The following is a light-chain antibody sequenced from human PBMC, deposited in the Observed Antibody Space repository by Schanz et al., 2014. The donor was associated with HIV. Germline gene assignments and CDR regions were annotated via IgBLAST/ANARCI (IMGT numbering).Light chain of an antibody. CDR2: EVS. J-gene: IGLJ3*02. CDR1: SSDVGGYNY. CDR3: SSYISGNTGV. V-gene: IGLV2-8*01. Sequence: QYVLTQPPSASGSPGQSVTISCTGTSSDVGGYNYVSWYQQHPGKAPKLMIYEVSKRPSGVPDRFSGSKSGNTASLTISGLQAEDEADYYCSSYISGNTGVFGGGTKLTVL.